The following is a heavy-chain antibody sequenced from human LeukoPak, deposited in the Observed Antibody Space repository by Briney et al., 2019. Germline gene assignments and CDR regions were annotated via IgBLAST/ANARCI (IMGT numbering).Heavy chain of an antibody. CDR2: IYPGDSDT. V-gene: IGHV5-51*01. D-gene: IGHD2-15*01. Sequence: GESLKISGKGSGYSFTSYWIGWVRQMPGKGLEWVGIIYPGDSDTRYSPSFQGQVTISADKSISTAYLQWSSLKASDSAMYYCARRADCSGGRCYFSAEYFQHWGQGTLVTVSS. CDR1: GYSFTSYW. CDR3: ARRADCSGGRCYFSAEYFQH. J-gene: IGHJ1*01.